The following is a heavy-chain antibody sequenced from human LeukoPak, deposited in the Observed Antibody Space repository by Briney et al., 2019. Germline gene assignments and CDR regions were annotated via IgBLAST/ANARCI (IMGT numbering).Heavy chain of an antibody. V-gene: IGHV3-21*01. Sequence: GGSLRLSCAASGFTFSNYSMNWVRQAPGKGLEWVSSISRSSTYIYYADSVKGRFTISRDNAKNSLYLQMNSLRAEDTAVYYCARGKRGYSYGFDYWGQGTLVTVSS. CDR2: ISRSSTYI. J-gene: IGHJ4*02. D-gene: IGHD5-18*01. CDR3: ARGKRGYSYGFDY. CDR1: GFTFSNYS.